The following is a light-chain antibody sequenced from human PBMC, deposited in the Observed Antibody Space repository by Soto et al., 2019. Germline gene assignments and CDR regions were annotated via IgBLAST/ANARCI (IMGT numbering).Light chain of an antibody. CDR2: ENN. V-gene: IGLV1-44*01. CDR3: AGWDGSLKGFV. J-gene: IGLJ1*01. Sequence: QSLLTQPPSASGAPGQRVTISCSGSASNIGRDPVNWYQQVPGTAPKLLIYENNHRPSGVPDRFSGSKSGTSASLVISGLQSEDEAEYFCAGWDGSLKGFVFGTGTKVTVL. CDR1: ASNIGRDP.